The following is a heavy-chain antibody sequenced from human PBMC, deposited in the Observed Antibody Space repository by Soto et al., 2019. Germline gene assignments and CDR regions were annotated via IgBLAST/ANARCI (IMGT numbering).Heavy chain of an antibody. V-gene: IGHV4-59*08. Sequence: PSETLSLTCTFSGGSISSHYWSWIPQPPWQGLEWIGYIYYSGSTNYNPSLKNRVTISVDTSKTQFSLRLSSVFAADTAVYFCARLDGYHHCFDYWGHGARVTVSS. D-gene: IGHD5-12*01. CDR3: ARLDGYHHCFDY. J-gene: IGHJ4*01. CDR2: IYYSGST. CDR1: GGSISSHY.